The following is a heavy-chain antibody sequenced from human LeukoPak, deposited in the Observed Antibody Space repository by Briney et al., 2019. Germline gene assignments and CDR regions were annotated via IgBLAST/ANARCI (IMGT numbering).Heavy chain of an antibody. CDR2: ISPSSSTI. V-gene: IGHV3-48*01. D-gene: IGHD6-6*01. Sequence: PGGSLRLSCAASGFTFSGKSMNWVRQAPGKGLEWVSYISPSSSTILYADSVKGRFTISRDNAKNSLYLQMNGLRVEDTAVYYCARDPNIAARRTYYFDNWGQGTLVTVSS. CDR3: ARDPNIAARRTYYFDN. CDR1: GFTFSGKS. J-gene: IGHJ4*01.